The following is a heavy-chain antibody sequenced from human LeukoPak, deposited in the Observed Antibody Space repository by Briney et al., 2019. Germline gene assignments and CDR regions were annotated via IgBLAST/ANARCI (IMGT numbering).Heavy chain of an antibody. CDR1: GFTFSSYW. D-gene: IGHD2-2*01. J-gene: IGHJ3*02. Sequence: PGGSLRLSCAASGFTFSSYWMTWVRQAPGKGLEWVANIKQDGSEKYFVDSVKGRFTISRDNSKNTLYLQMNSLRAEDTAVYYCARVLGYCSSTSCYPDAFDIWGQGTMVTVSS. V-gene: IGHV3-7*03. CDR2: IKQDGSEK. CDR3: ARVLGYCSSTSCYPDAFDI.